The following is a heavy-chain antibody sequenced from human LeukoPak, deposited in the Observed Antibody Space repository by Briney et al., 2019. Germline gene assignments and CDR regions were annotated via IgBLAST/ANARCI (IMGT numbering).Heavy chain of an antibody. CDR2: INHSGST. D-gene: IGHD3-22*01. CDR3: ARNADDSSSYPYFDY. CDR1: GGSFSGYY. Sequence: SETLSLTCAVYGGSFSGYYWSWIRQPPGKRLEWIGEINHSGSTNYNPSLKSRVTISVDTSKNQFSLKLSSVTAADTAVYYCARNADDSSSYPYFDYWGQGTLVTVSS. J-gene: IGHJ4*02. V-gene: IGHV4-34*01.